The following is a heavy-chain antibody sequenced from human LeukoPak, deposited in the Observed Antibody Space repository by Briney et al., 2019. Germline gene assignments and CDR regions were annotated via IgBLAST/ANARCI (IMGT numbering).Heavy chain of an antibody. CDR3: ARARPSSWFAP. CDR2: IYYSGST. J-gene: IGHJ5*02. CDR1: GGSISSYY. V-gene: IGHV4-59*01. Sequence: PSETLSLTCTVSGGSISSYYWSWIRQPPGKGLEWIGYIYYSGSTNYNPSLKSRVTISVDTSKNQFSLKLSSVTAADTAVYYCARARPSSWFAPWGQGTLVTVSS.